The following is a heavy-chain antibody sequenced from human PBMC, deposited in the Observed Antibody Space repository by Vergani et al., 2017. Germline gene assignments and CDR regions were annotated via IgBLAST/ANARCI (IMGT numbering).Heavy chain of an antibody. CDR1: GGSFTSYH. V-gene: IGHV4-34*01. Sequence: QVQLQQWGGGLLKPSETLSLTCVVNGGSFTSYHWTWIRQSPGEGLEWVGDIDHTGRPDYNPPLKSRLNMSVDKSRNQFSLTLNSVTATDTAIYFCARVNTETNGHLYYYYYMDVWGQGTAVTVS. J-gene: IGHJ6*03. CDR3: ARVNTETNGHLYYYYYMDV. D-gene: IGHD4-11*01. CDR2: IDHTGRP.